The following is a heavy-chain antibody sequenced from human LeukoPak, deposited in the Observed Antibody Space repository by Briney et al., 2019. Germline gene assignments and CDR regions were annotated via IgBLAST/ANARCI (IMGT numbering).Heavy chain of an antibody. CDR1: GFTFSSYA. J-gene: IGHJ4*02. V-gene: IGHV3-7*01. Sequence: GGSLRLSCAASGFTFSSYAMSWVRQAPGKGLEWVANIKQDGSEKYYVDSVKGRFTISRDNTKNSLYLQMNSLRADDTAVYYCARDKDTTMVKLFDSWGQGTLVTVSS. D-gene: IGHD5-18*01. CDR3: ARDKDTTMVKLFDS. CDR2: IKQDGSEK.